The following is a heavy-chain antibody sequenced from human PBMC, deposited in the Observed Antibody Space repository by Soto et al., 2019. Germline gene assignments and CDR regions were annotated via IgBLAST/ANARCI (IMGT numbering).Heavy chain of an antibody. Sequence: SETLSLTCDVSGYSISSGYYWGWIRQPPGEGLEWIGSIHHSGKTYYNPSLKSQVSISLDTSKSRFSLRLTSVTAADTAVYYCARDQTGAYYYYGMDVWGLGTTVT. CDR1: GYSISSGYY. J-gene: IGHJ6*02. CDR3: ARDQTGAYYYYGMDV. V-gene: IGHV4-38-2*02. D-gene: IGHD3-10*01. CDR2: IHHSGKT.